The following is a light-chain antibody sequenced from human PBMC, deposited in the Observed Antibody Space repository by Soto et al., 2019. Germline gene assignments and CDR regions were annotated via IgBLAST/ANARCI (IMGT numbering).Light chain of an antibody. CDR1: QNFRNSY. J-gene: IGKJ2*01. Sequence: EIVLTQSPGTLSLSPGERATLSCRASQNFRNSYLAWYQQKPGQAPSLLIYGVSARATGIPDRFSGSGSGTDFTLTISRLEPVDFAVYYCQQYETSVYTFGQGTKLEI. CDR3: QQYETSVYT. CDR2: GVS. V-gene: IGKV3-20*01.